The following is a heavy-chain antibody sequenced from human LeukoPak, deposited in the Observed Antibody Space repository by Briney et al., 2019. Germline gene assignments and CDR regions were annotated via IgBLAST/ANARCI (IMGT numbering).Heavy chain of an antibody. V-gene: IGHV3-23*01. CDR2: ITDSGSST. CDR1: GFSFSNYA. D-gene: IGHD6-19*01. Sequence: PGGSLRLSCAASGFSFSNYAMSWVRQAPGKGLEWVSGITDSGSSTYHADSVKGRFTISRDNSKNTLYLQMNSLRAEDTAVYYCAKEGGEFTSGPFDYWGQGTL. J-gene: IGHJ4*02. CDR3: AKEGGEFTSGPFDY.